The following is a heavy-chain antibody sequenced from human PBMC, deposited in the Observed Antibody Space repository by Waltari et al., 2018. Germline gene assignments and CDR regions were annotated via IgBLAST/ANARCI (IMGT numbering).Heavy chain of an antibody. CDR1: GGSFSGYY. V-gene: IGHV4-34*01. J-gene: IGHJ6*03. CDR3: ARGISFTQEVHYYDSTTPYYYMDV. CDR2: INHSGST. D-gene: IGHD3-22*01. Sequence: QVQLQQWGAGLLKPSETLSLTCAVYGGSFSGYYWTWLRPPPGKGLEWIGEINHSGSTNYNPSLKSRVTISVDTSKNKFSLKLSSVTAADTAVYYCARGISFTQEVHYYDSTTPYYYMDVWGKGTTVTVSS.